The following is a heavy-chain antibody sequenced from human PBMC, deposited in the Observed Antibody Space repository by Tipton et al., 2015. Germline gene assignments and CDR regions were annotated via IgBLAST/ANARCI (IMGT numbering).Heavy chain of an antibody. Sequence: SLRLSCAASGFTFSNYAMSWVRQAPGKGLEWVSAISGSGGSTYYADSVKGRFTISRDNSKNTLFLQMNSLRAEDTAVYYCARQIGSYRWFDPWGQGTLVTVSS. D-gene: IGHD1-26*01. CDR3: ARQIGSYRWFDP. CDR2: ISGSGGST. V-gene: IGHV3-23*01. J-gene: IGHJ5*02. CDR1: GFTFSNYA.